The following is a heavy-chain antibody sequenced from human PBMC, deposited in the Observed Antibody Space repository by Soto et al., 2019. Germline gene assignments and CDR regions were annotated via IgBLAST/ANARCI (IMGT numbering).Heavy chain of an antibody. D-gene: IGHD6-13*01. CDR2: INPNSGGT. Sequence: ASVKVSCKASGYTFTGYYMHWVRQAPGQGLEWMGWINPNSGGTNYAQKFQGWVTMTRDTSISTAYMELSRLRSDDTAVYYCAREQYRSSWYFRYWGQGTLVTVSS. CDR3: AREQYRSSWYFRY. V-gene: IGHV1-2*04. J-gene: IGHJ4*02. CDR1: GYTFTGYY.